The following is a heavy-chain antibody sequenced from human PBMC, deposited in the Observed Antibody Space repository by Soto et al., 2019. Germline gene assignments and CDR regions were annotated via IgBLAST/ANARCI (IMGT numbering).Heavy chain of an antibody. CDR3: ARVPSPFDFYYAMDV. CDR2: IFSSGTT. V-gene: IGHV4-30-4*02. Sequence: SETLSLTCAVYGGSFSAYYWSWIRQAPGKGLEWIGYIFSSGTTYYNPSLKSRLTMSLDTSQNQFSLKLNSVTAADTAVYFCARVPSPFDFYYAMDVWGQGTTVTVSS. D-gene: IGHD3-16*01. CDR1: GGSFSAYY. J-gene: IGHJ6*02.